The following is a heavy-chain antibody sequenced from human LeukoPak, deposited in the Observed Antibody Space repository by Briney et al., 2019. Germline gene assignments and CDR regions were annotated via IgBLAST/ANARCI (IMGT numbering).Heavy chain of an antibody. Sequence: GGSLRLSCAASGFTFSSYEMNWVRQAPGKGLEWVSYISSSGSTIYYADSVKGRFTISRDNAKNSLYLQMNSLRAEDTAVYYCARAGAYYDSSGYYYGDAFDIWGQGTMVTVSS. CDR1: GFTFSSYE. CDR3: ARAGAYYDSSGYYYGDAFDI. V-gene: IGHV3-48*03. CDR2: ISSSGSTI. J-gene: IGHJ3*02. D-gene: IGHD3-22*01.